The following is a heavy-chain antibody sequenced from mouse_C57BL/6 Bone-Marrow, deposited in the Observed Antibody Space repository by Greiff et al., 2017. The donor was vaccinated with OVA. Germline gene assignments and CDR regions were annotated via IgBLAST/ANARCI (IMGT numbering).Heavy chain of an antibody. D-gene: IGHD1-1*01. Sequence: QVQLQQSGPDLVKPGASVKLSCKASGYAFSSSWMNWVKQRPGKGLEWIGRINPGDGGTNYNGKVKGKATLTADKSYSTAYMQLSSLTSEDSAVYYWARFATVVASYSLDYWGQGTSVTVSS. V-gene: IGHV1-82*01. J-gene: IGHJ4*01. CDR2: INPGDGGT. CDR3: ARFATVVASYSLDY. CDR1: GYAFSSSW.